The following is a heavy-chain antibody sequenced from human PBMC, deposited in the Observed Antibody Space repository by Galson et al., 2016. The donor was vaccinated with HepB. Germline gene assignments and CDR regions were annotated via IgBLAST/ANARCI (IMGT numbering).Heavy chain of an antibody. CDR1: GGSVSSASHD. V-gene: IGHV4-61*01. Sequence: LSLTCTVSGGSVSSASHDWSWIRQAPGKGLEWIGNIYYTGTTNSNPSLKSRLTMSVDTSKNQFSLRLSSVTAADTAVYHCARITYYYDTSGHSPPHFDYWGQGTLVTVSS. D-gene: IGHD3-22*01. J-gene: IGHJ4*02. CDR3: ARITYYYDTSGHSPPHFDY. CDR2: IYYTGTT.